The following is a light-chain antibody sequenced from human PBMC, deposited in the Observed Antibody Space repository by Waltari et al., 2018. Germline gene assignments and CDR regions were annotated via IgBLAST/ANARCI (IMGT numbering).Light chain of an antibody. Sequence: IQLTQSPSSLSASVGARVTITCRASQGISNYLALYQQKPGKAPKLLIYAASTLQSGFPSRFSGSGSGTDFTRTISSLQPEDFATYYCQQLNSYQWTFGQRTNVEIK. CDR3: QQLNSYQWT. CDR2: AAS. V-gene: IGKV1-9*01. CDR1: QGISNY. J-gene: IGKJ1*01.